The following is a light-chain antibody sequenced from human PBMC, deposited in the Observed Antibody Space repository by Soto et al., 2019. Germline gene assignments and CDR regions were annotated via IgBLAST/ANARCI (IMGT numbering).Light chain of an antibody. V-gene: IGKV3-11*01. J-gene: IGKJ5*01. CDR1: QSVSSN. CDR3: QQRNVWPPVT. CDR2: GAF. Sequence: MMMTQSPATLSVSPAERATLSCRASQSVSSNLAWYQQRPGQAPRLLIYGAFNRATGIPARFSGSGSGTDFTLTISSLEPEDSAVYYCQQRNVWPPVTFGQGTQLEIK.